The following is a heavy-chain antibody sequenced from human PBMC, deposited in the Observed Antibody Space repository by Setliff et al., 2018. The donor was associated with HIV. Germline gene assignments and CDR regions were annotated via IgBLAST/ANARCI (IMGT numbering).Heavy chain of an antibody. CDR1: GGSISNSRYY. CDR3: VTSSSWSSRLNF. D-gene: IGHD2-2*01. V-gene: IGHV4-39*07. CDR2: ITPSGAT. J-gene: IGHJ4*02. Sequence: SETLSLTCTVSGGSISNSRYYWSWIRQPPGKGLEWIGEITPSGATNYLPSLKSRVTMSLDTSKNQFSLKLTSVTAADTAVYYCVTSSSWSSRLNFWGPGMLVTVSS.